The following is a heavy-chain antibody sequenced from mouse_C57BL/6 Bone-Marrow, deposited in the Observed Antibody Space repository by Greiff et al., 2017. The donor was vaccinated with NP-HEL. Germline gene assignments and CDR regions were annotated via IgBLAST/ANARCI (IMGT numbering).Heavy chain of an antibody. J-gene: IGHJ2*01. Sequence: EVQVVESGGDLVKPGGSLKLSCAASGFTFSSSGMSWVRQTPDKRLEWVATISSGGSYTYYPDSVKGRFTISRDNAKNTLYLQMSSLKSEDTAMYYCARRLVGPDYWGQGTTLTVSS. D-gene: IGHD1-3*01. CDR3: ARRLVGPDY. CDR1: GFTFSSSG. V-gene: IGHV5-6*01. CDR2: ISSGGSYT.